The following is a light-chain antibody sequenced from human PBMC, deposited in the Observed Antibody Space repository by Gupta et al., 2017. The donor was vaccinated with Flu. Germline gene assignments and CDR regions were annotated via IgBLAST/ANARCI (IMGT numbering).Light chain of an antibody. CDR2: AAS. CDR3: RHQNSSPRT. J-gene: IGKJ1*01. V-gene: IGKV1-17*01. Sequence: DIQMTQSPSSLSASVGDRVTITCRASQGIRNELGWYQQKPGKAPKRLIYAASSLQRGGPSRFSGSGSGTEFTLTISSLQPEDFATYYCRHQNSSPRTFGQGTKVEIK. CDR1: QGIRNE.